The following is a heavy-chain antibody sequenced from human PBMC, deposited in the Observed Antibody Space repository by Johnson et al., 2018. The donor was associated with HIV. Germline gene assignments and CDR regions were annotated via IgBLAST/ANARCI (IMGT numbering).Heavy chain of an antibody. J-gene: IGHJ3*02. Sequence: VQLVESGGGLVQPGGSLRLSCAVSGFSFSRYWMSWVRQAPGKGLEWVANIKQDGSEEYYVDSVKGRFTISRDNAKNSVYVQMNSLRAEDTAGYYWARSVVGTAQSGSYAVDIWGQGTMVTVSS. CDR2: IKQDGSEE. D-gene: IGHD2-21*02. CDR1: GFSFSRYW. V-gene: IGHV3-7*01. CDR3: ARSVVGTAQSGSYAVDI.